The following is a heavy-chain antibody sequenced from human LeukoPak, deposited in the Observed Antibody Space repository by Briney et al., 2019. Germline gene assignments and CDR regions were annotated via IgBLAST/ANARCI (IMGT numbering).Heavy chain of an antibody. CDR2: INQDGSNK. J-gene: IGHJ4*02. Sequence: GGSLTLSCAGSGFTFSDYWMTWVRQAPGKGLDWVANINQDGSNKYYGDSVKGRFTISRDNAKNSVHLQMNSLRAEDTGVYYCARSYAAATSYWGQGTPVTVSS. CDR3: ARSYAAATSY. D-gene: IGHD6-13*01. CDR1: GFTFSDYW. V-gene: IGHV3-7*01.